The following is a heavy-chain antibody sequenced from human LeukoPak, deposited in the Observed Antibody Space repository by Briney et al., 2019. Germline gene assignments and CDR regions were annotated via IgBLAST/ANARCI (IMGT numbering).Heavy chain of an antibody. D-gene: IGHD1-26*01. Sequence: ASVKVSCKASGYTFTEYDINWVRQATGQGLEWLGWMSPNSGNTGYAQRFQGRVTMTRNTSISTAYMELSSLRSEDTAVYYCARGKRGATFYWGQGTLVTVSS. V-gene: IGHV1-8*01. J-gene: IGHJ4*02. CDR2: MSPNSGNT. CDR1: GYTFTEYD. CDR3: ARGKRGATFY.